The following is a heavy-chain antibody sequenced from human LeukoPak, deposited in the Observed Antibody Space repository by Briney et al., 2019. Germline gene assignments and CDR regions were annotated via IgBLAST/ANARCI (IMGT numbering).Heavy chain of an antibody. CDR2: IYPGDSDT. D-gene: IGHD5-12*01. CDR1: GYSFTSYW. J-gene: IGHJ4*02. Sequence: GEPLKISCKGSGYSFTSYWIGWVRRMPGKGLEWMGIIYPGDSDTRYSPSFRGQVTISADKSISTAYLQWSSLKASDTAMYYCARRRGYSGYDLDYWGQGTLVTVSS. V-gene: IGHV5-51*01. CDR3: ARRRGYSGYDLDY.